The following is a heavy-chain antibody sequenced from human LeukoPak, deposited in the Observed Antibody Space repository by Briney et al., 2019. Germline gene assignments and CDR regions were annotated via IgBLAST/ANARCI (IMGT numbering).Heavy chain of an antibody. V-gene: IGHV3-23*01. CDR1: GFTFYNYA. J-gene: IGHJ4*02. CDR2: ISGSGGST. Sequence: TGGSLRLSCAASGFTFYNYAMSWVRQAPGKGLEWVSSISGSGGSTYYADSVKGRFTISRDNSKNTLYLQMNSLRAEDTAVYYCARMLSGREFDYWGQGTLVTVSS. CDR3: ARMLSGREFDY. D-gene: IGHD3-10*01.